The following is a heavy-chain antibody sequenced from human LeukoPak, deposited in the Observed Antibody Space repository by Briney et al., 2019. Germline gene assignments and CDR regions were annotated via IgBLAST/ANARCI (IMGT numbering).Heavy chain of an antibody. D-gene: IGHD3-10*01. V-gene: IGHV4-4*07. J-gene: IGHJ4*02. CDR2: IYSSGIT. Sequence: SEALSLTCSVSGGSISSYYWSWMRRPAGKGLEWIGRIYSSGITNYSPSLKSRVTMSVDTSKNQFSLKLTSVTAADTAVYYCARATWEGSGSYWADWGQGTLVTVSS. CDR1: GGSISSYY. CDR3: ARATWEGSGSYWAD.